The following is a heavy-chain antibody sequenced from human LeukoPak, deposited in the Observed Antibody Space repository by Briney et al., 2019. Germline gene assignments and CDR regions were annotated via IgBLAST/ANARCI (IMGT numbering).Heavy chain of an antibody. V-gene: IGHV1-3*02. CDR1: GYTFTSYA. CDR2: SNAGNGDT. J-gene: IGHJ4*02. Sequence: ASVKVSCKASGYTFTSYAMHWVRQAPGQRLEWMGWSNAGNGDTRYSQEFQGRVTITRDTSASTDYMELSSLRSEDMAVYYCARSRGSGWSAFDYWGQGTLVTVSS. D-gene: IGHD6-19*01. CDR3: ARSRGSGWSAFDY.